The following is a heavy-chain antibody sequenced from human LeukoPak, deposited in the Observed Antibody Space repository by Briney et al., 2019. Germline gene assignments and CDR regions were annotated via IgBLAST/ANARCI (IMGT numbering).Heavy chain of an antibody. CDR1: GFTFSSYG. Sequence: GGSLRLSCAASGFTFSSYGMHWVRQAPGKGLEWVAVISYDGSNKYYADSVKGRFTISRDNSKNTLYLQMNSLRAEDTAVYYCAKDKGRQYSSGWLVDYWGQGTLVTVSS. J-gene: IGHJ4*02. V-gene: IGHV3-30*18. CDR3: AKDKGRQYSSGWLVDY. D-gene: IGHD6-19*01. CDR2: ISYDGSNK.